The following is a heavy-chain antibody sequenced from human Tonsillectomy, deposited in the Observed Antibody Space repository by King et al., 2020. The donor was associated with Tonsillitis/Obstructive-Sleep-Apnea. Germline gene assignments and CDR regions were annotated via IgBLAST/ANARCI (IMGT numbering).Heavy chain of an antibody. CDR2: ISSTGSYV. V-gene: IGHV3-21*01. Sequence: QLVQSGGGLVKPGGSLRLSCAASGLTFSSYGMSWVRQAPGKGLEWVSSISSTGSYVYYADSEKGRFTISRDNARNSLYLQMDSLRAEDTAVYYCARSPLESSIYYHYYYMDVWGKGTTVTVSS. CDR1: GLTFSSYG. D-gene: IGHD6-13*01. CDR3: ARSPLESSIYYHYYYMDV. J-gene: IGHJ6*03.